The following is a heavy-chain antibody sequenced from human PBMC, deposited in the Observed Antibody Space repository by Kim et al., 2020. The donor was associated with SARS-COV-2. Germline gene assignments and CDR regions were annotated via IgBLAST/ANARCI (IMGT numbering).Heavy chain of an antibody. Sequence: GGSLRLSCAASGFTFSSYAMHWVRQAPGKGLEWVAVISYDGSNKYYADSVKGRFTISRDNSKNTLYLQMNSLRAEDTAVYYCARGNVPDFDYWGQGTLVT. D-gene: IGHD6-6*01. CDR1: GFTFSSYA. CDR2: ISYDGSNK. CDR3: ARGNVPDFDY. J-gene: IGHJ4*02. V-gene: IGHV3-30*04.